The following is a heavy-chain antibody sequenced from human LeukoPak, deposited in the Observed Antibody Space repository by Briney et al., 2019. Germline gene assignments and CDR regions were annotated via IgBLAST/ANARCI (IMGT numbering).Heavy chain of an antibody. CDR2: ISYDGSNK. V-gene: IGHV3-30-3*01. D-gene: IGHD2-2*02. J-gene: IGHJ4*02. CDR3: AREGEDCSSTSCYSGYLDY. CDR1: GFTFSSYA. Sequence: GRSLRLSCAASGFTFSSYAMHWVRQAPGKGLEWVAVISYDGSNKYYAGSVKGRFTISRDNSKNTLYLQMNSLRAEDTAVYYCAREGEDCSSTSCYSGYLDYWGQGTLVTVSS.